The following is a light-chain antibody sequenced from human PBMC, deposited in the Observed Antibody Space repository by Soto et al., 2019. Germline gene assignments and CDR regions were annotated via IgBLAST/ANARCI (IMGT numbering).Light chain of an antibody. CDR3: SSYTSSSTV. Sequence: QSVLTQPASVSGSPGQSITISCTGTSSDVGDYNYVSWYQQHPGKAPKLMIYDVNTRPSGVSNRFSGSKSGNTASLTISGLQAEDEADYYCSSYTSSSTVFGGGTKVTVL. CDR1: SSDVGDYNY. V-gene: IGLV2-14*01. CDR2: DVN. J-gene: IGLJ2*01.